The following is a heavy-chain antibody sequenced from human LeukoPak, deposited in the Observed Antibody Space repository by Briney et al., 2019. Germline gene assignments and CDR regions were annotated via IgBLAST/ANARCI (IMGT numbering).Heavy chain of an antibody. CDR2: MNPDTGNT. CDR1: GYTFTNYD. J-gene: IGHJ5*02. Sequence: ASVKVSCKASGYTFTNYDINWVRQATGQGLEWLGWMNPDTGNTGSAQKFQGRVTMTRNTSISTAYMELSSLRSDDTAAYYCARSPNRYSYIWTGYYNIWFDPWGQGTLVTVSS. D-gene: IGHD3-9*01. CDR3: ARSPNRYSYIWTGYYNIWFDP. V-gene: IGHV1-8*01.